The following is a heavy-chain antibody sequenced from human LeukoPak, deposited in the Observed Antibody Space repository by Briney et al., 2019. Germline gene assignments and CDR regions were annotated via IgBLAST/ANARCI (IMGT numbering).Heavy chain of an antibody. CDR2: IYHSGST. Sequence: AETLSLTCTVAGYSISSGYYWGWIRQPPGKGREWIGSIYHSGSTYYNPSLKSRVTISVDTSKNQFSLRLSSVIAADTAVYYCVRDGYSSSWYWFDPWGQGTLVTVSS. CDR3: VRDGYSSSWYWFDP. J-gene: IGHJ5*02. D-gene: IGHD6-13*01. V-gene: IGHV4-38-2*02. CDR1: GYSISSGYY.